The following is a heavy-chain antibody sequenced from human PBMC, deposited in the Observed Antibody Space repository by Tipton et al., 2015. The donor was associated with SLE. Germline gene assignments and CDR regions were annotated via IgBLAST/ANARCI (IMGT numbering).Heavy chain of an antibody. CDR2: ISYDGSNK. CDR3: ARGHTGPLGMDV. J-gene: IGHJ6*02. D-gene: IGHD1-14*01. CDR1: GFTFSRYA. V-gene: IGHV3-30-3*01. Sequence: SLRLSCAASGFTFSRYAMHWVRQAPGKGLEWVAVISYDGSNKYYADSVKGRFTISRDNSKNTLYLQMNSLRAEDTAVYYCARGHTGPLGMDVWGQGTTVTVSS.